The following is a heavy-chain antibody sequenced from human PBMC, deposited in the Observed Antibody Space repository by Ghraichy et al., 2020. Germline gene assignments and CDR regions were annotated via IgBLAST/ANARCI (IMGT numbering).Heavy chain of an antibody. CDR3: VRGYYYDTSGPKYYFDS. J-gene: IGHJ4*02. D-gene: IGHD3-22*01. CDR1: GFIFSDSY. CDR2: IRNSGATI. Sequence: WGSLNISCAASGFIFSDSYMSWIRQAPGKGLEWIAYIRNSGATIYYRDSVKGRFTISRDNTKDLLYLHMNSLRADDTAVYYCVRGYYYDTSGPKYYFDSWGQGTLVTVSS. V-gene: IGHV3-11*01.